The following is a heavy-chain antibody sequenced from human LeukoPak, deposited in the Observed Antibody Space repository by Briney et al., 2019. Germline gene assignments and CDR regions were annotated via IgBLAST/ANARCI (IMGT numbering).Heavy chain of an antibody. J-gene: IGHJ4*02. CDR3: ARDRDGYNIVYFDY. CDR2: IFYSGTT. D-gene: IGHD5-12*01. Sequence: NASETLSLTCTVSGGSISSSTYYWGWIRQPPGKGLEWIGSIFYSGTTYYNPSLKIRVTISVDPSRNQFSLKLSSVTAADTAVYFCARDRDGYNIVYFDYWGQGPLVTVSS. CDR1: GGSISSSTYY. V-gene: IGHV4-39*02.